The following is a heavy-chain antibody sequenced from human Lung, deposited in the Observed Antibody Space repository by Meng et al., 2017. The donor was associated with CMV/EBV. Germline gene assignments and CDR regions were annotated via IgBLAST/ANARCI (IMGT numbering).Heavy chain of an antibody. CDR1: GYSFTSYW. Sequence: GEXXTISCKGSGYSFTSYWIGWVRQMPGKGLEWMGIIYPGDSDTRYSPSFQGQVTISADKSISTAYLQWSSLKASDTAMYYCARLSYYDFWSGYYPYYYGIDVWXQGTTVTVSS. V-gene: IGHV5-51*01. D-gene: IGHD3-3*01. CDR2: IYPGDSDT. J-gene: IGHJ6*02. CDR3: ARLSYYDFWSGYYPYYYGIDV.